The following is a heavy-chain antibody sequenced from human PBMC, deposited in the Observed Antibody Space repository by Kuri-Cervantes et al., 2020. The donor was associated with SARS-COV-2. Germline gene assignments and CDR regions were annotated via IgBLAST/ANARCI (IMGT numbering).Heavy chain of an antibody. CDR1: GFTFSSYA. J-gene: IGHJ4*02. CDR3: AKDILPDYGDYFDY. V-gene: IGHV3-23*01. CDR2: ISGSGGST. D-gene: IGHD4-17*01. Sequence: GESLKISCAASGFTFSSYAMSWVRQAPGKGLEWVSAISGSGGSTYYADSVKGRFTISRDNSKNTLYLQMNSLRVEDTAVYYCAKDILPDYGDYFDYWGQGTLVTVSS.